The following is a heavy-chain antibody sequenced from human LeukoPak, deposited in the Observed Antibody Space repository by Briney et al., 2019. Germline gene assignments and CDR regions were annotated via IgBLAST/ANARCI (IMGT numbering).Heavy chain of an antibody. D-gene: IGHD6-13*01. Sequence: ASVKVSCMASGYTFTGYYMHWVRQAPGQGLEWMGWINPNSGGTNYAQKFQGRVTMTRDTSISTAYMELSRLRSDDTAVYYCARDRSDSSSWYYFDYWGQGTLVTVSS. CDR2: INPNSGGT. V-gene: IGHV1-2*02. J-gene: IGHJ4*02. CDR3: ARDRSDSSSWYYFDY. CDR1: GYTFTGYY.